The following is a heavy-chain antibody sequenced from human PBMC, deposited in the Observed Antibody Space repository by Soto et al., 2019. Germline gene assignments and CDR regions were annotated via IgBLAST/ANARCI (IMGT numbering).Heavy chain of an antibody. CDR1: GFTFSSYW. J-gene: IGHJ4*02. CDR2: IKQDGSEK. CDR3: ARRLRCCSSSSCYGIDY. Sequence: EVQLVESGGGLVQPGGSLRLSCAASGFTFSSYWMTWVRQAPGKGLEWVANIKQDGSEKYYVDSVRGRFTVSRDNAKNSLFLEMNSVSAEDTAVYYCARRLRCCSSSSCYGIDYWGQGTLVTVSS. V-gene: IGHV3-7*01. D-gene: IGHD2-2*01.